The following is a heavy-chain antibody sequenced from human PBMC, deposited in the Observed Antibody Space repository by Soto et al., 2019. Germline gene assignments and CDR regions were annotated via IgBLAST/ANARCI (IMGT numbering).Heavy chain of an antibody. CDR2: ISYSANT. CDR1: GGSISSGGYY. Sequence: QVQLQESGPRLVKPSQTLSLTCTVSGGSISSGGYYWSWIRQHPGKGLEWIGYISYSANTYYNPSLRSRVTISVDMSKSHFSLNLNSVTAADTATYYGARAVPGFYGMDVWGQGTTVTVSS. CDR3: ARAVPGFYGMDV. D-gene: IGHD3-10*01. V-gene: IGHV4-31*03. J-gene: IGHJ6*02.